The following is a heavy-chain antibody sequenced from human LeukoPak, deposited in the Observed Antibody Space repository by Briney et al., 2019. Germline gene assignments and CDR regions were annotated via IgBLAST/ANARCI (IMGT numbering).Heavy chain of an antibody. Sequence: PGGSLRLSCAASGFTLNGYWMSWVRQAPGKGLEWVANINQGGSDTYYVDSVKGRFTISTDNAKNSLYLQMNSLRVEDTAIYYCARDFFSGSYNGEDYWGQGTLVTVSS. D-gene: IGHD3-10*01. CDR1: GFTLNGYW. J-gene: IGHJ4*02. CDR3: ARDFFSGSYNGEDY. CDR2: INQGGSDT. V-gene: IGHV3-7*01.